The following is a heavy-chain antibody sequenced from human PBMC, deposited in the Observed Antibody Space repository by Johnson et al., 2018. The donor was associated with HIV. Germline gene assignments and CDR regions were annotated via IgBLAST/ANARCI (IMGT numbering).Heavy chain of an antibody. Sequence: VQLVESGGVVVQPGGSLRLSCAASGFTFDDYTMHWVRQAPGKGLEWVSLISWDGGSTYYADSVKGRFTISRDNSKNSLYLQMNSLRTEDTAVYYCARDAGSSSSWGAFDIWGQGTMVTVSS. V-gene: IGHV3-43*01. CDR2: ISWDGGST. CDR1: GFTFDDYT. CDR3: ARDAGSSSSWGAFDI. D-gene: IGHD6-6*01. J-gene: IGHJ3*02.